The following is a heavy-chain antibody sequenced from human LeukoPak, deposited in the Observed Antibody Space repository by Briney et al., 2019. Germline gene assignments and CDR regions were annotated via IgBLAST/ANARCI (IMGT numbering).Heavy chain of an antibody. CDR2: IIPIFGTA. Sequence: GASVKVSCKASGGTFSSYAISWVRQAPGQGLEWMGGIIPIFGTANYAQKFQGRVTITTGESTSTAYMELSSLRSEDTAVYYCARGHGYNSPYFDYWGQGTLVTVSS. D-gene: IGHD5-24*01. CDR3: ARGHGYNSPYFDY. V-gene: IGHV1-69*05. CDR1: GGTFSSYA. J-gene: IGHJ4*02.